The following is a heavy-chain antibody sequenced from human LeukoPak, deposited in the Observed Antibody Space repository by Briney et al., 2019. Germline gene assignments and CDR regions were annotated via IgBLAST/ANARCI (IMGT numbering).Heavy chain of an antibody. CDR2: ISGSGGST. CDR1: GFTFSSYA. D-gene: IGHD3-22*01. CDR3: AKDSPLSYYDSSGYYLFDY. V-gene: IGHV3-23*01. Sequence: GGSLRLSCAASGFTFSSYAMSWVRQAPGKGLEWVSGISGSGGSTFYPDSVKGRFTISRDNSKNTLYMQMNSLRAEDTAVYYCAKDSPLSYYDSSGYYLFDYWGQGTLVTVSS. J-gene: IGHJ4*02.